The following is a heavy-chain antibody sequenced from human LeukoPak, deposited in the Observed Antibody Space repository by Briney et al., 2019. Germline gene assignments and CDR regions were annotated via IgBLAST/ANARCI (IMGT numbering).Heavy chain of an antibody. CDR2: ISYTGST. CDR3: ARHAGGIAASGTRPFDY. J-gene: IGHJ4*02. D-gene: IGHD6-13*01. Sequence: KPSETLSLTCSVSGDSIRSGTYSWGWICQPPGKGLEWIGSISYTGSTYYNPSLKSRVTISVDTSKNQFPLKMSSVTAADTAVYYCARHAGGIAASGTRPFDYWGQGTLVTVSS. V-gene: IGHV4-39*01. CDR1: GDSIRSGTYS.